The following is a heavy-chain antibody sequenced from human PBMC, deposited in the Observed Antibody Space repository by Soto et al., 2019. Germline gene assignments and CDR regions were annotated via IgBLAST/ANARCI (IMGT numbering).Heavy chain of an antibody. J-gene: IGHJ3*02. V-gene: IGHV3-23*01. CDR2: ISGSGGST. Sequence: EVQLLESGGGLVQPGGALRLSCAASGFTFSSYAMSWVRQAPGKWLEWVSAISGSGGSTYYADSVKGRFTISRDNSKNTMYQQMNSLRAEDTAVYYCAKDPSSRDAYNLDASDIWSQGTMITVSS. D-gene: IGHD1-1*01. CDR1: GFTFSSYA. CDR3: AKDPSSRDAYNLDASDI.